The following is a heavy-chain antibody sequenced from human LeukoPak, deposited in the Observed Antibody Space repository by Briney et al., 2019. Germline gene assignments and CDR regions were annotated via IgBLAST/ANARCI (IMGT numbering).Heavy chain of an antibody. V-gene: IGHV4-39*01. J-gene: IGHJ4*02. CDR3: ARRRPSHYFDY. Sequence: PSETLSLTCTASGGSISSSSYYWGWIRQPPGKGLEWIGSIYYSGSTYYNPSLKSRVTISVDTSKNQFSLKLSSVTAADTAVYYCARRRPSHYFDYSGQGTLVTVSS. CDR2: IYYSGST. CDR1: GGSISSSSYY.